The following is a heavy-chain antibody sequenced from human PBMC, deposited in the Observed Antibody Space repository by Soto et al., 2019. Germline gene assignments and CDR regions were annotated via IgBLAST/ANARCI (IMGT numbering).Heavy chain of an antibody. D-gene: IGHD3-10*01. CDR3: ARLIRDASGSYRLDY. Sequence: QVQLQESGPGRVKPSETLSLTCTASGGSISPYYWSWIRQPPGEGMEWLGYIYYSGYTNYNPSLKSRLTISVDPSKNQFSLSLSSVPAADTAVYFCARLIRDASGSYRLDYWGRGTLVTVSS. V-gene: IGHV4-59*08. CDR1: GGSISPYY. J-gene: IGHJ4*02. CDR2: IYYSGYT.